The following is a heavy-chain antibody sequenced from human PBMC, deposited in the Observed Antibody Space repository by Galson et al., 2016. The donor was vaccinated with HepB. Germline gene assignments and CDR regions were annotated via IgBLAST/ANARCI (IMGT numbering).Heavy chain of an antibody. CDR3: AKIAASGLPFYY. V-gene: IGHV3-23*01. J-gene: IGHJ4*02. D-gene: IGHD6-13*01. Sequence: SLRLSCAASGFTFSSYAMSWVRQAPGKGLEWVSAISGSGGSTYYADSVKGRFTISRDISRNTLYLQMSTLRAEDTAVYYCAKIAASGLPFYYWGQGTPVTVSS. CDR2: ISGSGGST. CDR1: GFTFSSYA.